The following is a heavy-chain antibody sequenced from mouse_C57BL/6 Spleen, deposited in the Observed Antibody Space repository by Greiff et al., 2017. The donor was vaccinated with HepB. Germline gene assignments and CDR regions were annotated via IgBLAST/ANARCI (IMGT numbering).Heavy chain of an antibody. V-gene: IGHV5-4*01. CDR3: ARDGYYGSSYVDYAMDY. Sequence: EVNVVESGGGLVKPGGSLKLSCAASGFTFSSYAMSWVRQTPEKRLEWVATISDGGSYTYYPDNVKGRFTISRDNAKNNLYLQMSHLKSEDTAMYYCARDGYYGSSYVDYAMDYWGQGTSVTVSS. D-gene: IGHD1-1*01. J-gene: IGHJ4*01. CDR1: GFTFSSYA. CDR2: ISDGGSYT.